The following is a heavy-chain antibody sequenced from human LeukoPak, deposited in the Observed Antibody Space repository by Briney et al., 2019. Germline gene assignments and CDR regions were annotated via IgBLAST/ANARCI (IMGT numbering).Heavy chain of an antibody. CDR1: GNYW. V-gene: IGHV3-74*01. CDR2: INSDGSWT. CDR3: ARDFDSGTFDY. D-gene: IGHD3-9*01. Sequence: GGSLRLSCAASGNYWMHWVRQAPGKGLVWVSHINSDGSWTSYADSVKGRFTISRDNSKNTLYLQMNSLRAEDTAVYYCARDFDSGTFDYWGQGTLVTVSS. J-gene: IGHJ4*02.